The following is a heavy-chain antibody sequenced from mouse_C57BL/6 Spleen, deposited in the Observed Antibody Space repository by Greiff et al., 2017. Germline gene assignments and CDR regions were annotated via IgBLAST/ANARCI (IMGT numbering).Heavy chain of an antibody. CDR3: ASRKYYGSSYKDAMDY. D-gene: IGHD1-1*01. J-gene: IGHJ4*01. CDR1: GFTFSSYT. Sequence: EVQVVESGGGLVKPGGSLKLSCAASGFTFSSYTMSWVRQTPEKRLEWVATISGGGGNTYYPDSVKGRFTSSRDNAKNTLYLQMSSLRSEDTALYYCASRKYYGSSYKDAMDYWGQGTSVTVSS. CDR2: ISGGGGNT. V-gene: IGHV5-9*01.